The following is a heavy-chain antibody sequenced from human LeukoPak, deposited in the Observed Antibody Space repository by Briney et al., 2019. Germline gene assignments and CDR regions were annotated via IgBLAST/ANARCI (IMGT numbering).Heavy chain of an antibody. CDR2: ITWNSGNI. Sequence: PGGSLRLSCAASGFTFDDYAMHWVRQAPGKGLEWVSGITWNSGNIGYADSVKGRFTVSRDNAKDSLYLQMNSLRAEDTAVYYCARALTTLTYEGYWGQGTLVTVSS. CDR1: GFTFDDYA. V-gene: IGHV3-9*01. CDR3: ARALTTLTYEGY. D-gene: IGHD1-1*01. J-gene: IGHJ4*02.